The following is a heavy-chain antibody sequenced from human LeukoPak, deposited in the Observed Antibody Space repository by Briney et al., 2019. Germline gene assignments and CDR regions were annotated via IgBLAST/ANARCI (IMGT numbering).Heavy chain of an antibody. CDR1: GFTFSSYG. CDR2: ISGSFVST. D-gene: IGHD3-22*01. CDR3: AKKTSYDSSGGGAFDI. J-gene: IGHJ3*02. V-gene: IGHV3-23*01. Sequence: GGSLRLSCAASGFTFSSYGMSWVRQAPGKGLEWVSAISGSFVSTYYADSVKGRFTISRDNSKNTLYLQMNSLRAEDTAVYYCAKKTSYDSSGGGAFDIWGQGTMVTVSS.